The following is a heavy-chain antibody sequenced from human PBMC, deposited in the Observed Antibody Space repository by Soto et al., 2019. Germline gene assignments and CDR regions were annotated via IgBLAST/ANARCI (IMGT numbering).Heavy chain of an antibody. J-gene: IGHJ4*01. V-gene: IGHV3-23*01. D-gene: IGHD3-9*01. Sequence: GGSLRLSCAASGFTFGDYAMSWVRQAPGKGLEWVSAISATTGSRYYADSVRGRFIISRDNSKNSLYLQMNSLRPEDTAVYYCASLSDILTGYYEFGGQGTLVTVSS. CDR1: GFTFGDYA. CDR3: ASLSDILTGYYEF. CDR2: ISATTGSR.